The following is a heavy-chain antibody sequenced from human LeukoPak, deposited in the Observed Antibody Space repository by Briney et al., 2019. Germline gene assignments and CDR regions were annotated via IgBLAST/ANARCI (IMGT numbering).Heavy chain of an antibody. CDR2: IYYSGST. CDR1: GGSFSGYY. D-gene: IGHD3/OR15-3a*01. J-gene: IGHJ3*02. Sequence: SETLSLTCAVYGGSFSGYYWDWIRQPPGKGPEWIGSIYYSGSTYYNPSLKSRVTISVDTSKNQFSLNLSSVTVADTAVYYCARWGNDFGHAFDIWGQGTMVTVSS. V-gene: IGHV4-34*01. CDR3: ARWGNDFGHAFDI.